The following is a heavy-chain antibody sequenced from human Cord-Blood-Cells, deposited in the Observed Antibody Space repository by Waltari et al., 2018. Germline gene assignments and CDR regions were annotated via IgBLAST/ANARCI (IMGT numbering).Heavy chain of an antibody. V-gene: IGHV4-34*01. CDR2: INHSGST. J-gene: IGHJ3*02. D-gene: IGHD2-15*01. Sequence: QVQLQQWGAGLLKPSETLSLTCAVYGGSFSGYYWSWIRQPPGKGLEWIGEINHSGSTNYNPSLKSRVTISVDTSKNQFSRKLSSVTAADTAVYYCARARVGANRRDDAFDIWGQGTMVTVSS. CDR3: ARARVGANRRDDAFDI. CDR1: GGSFSGYY.